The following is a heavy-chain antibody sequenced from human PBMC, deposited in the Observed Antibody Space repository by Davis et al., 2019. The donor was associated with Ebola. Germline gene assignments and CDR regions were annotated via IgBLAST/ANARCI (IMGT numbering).Heavy chain of an antibody. V-gene: IGHV3-11*05. CDR3: AKDNKWFGELLYSDDAFDI. D-gene: IGHD3-10*01. CDR1: GFTFSDYY. CDR2: ISSSSSYT. J-gene: IGHJ3*02. Sequence: GESLKISCAASGFTFSDYYMSWIRQAPGKGLEWVSYISSSSSYTNYADSVKGRFTISRDNAKNSLYLQMSSLRAEDTAVYYCAKDNKWFGELLYSDDAFDIWGQGTMVTVSS.